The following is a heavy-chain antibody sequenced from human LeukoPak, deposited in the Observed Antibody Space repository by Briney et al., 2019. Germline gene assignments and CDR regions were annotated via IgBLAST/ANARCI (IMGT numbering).Heavy chain of an antibody. V-gene: IGHV3-30*03. J-gene: IGHJ3*02. D-gene: IGHD3-3*01. Sequence: GGSLRLSCAASGFTFSSYGMHWVRQAPGKGLEWVAVISYDGSNKYYADSVKGRFTISRDNSKNTLYLQMNSLRAEDTAVYYCARDAQYYDFWSGYFYGAFDIWGQGTMVTVSS. CDR2: ISYDGSNK. CDR3: ARDAQYYDFWSGYFYGAFDI. CDR1: GFTFSSYG.